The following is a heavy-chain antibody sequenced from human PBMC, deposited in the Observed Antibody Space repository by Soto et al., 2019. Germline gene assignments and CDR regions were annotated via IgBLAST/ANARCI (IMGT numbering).Heavy chain of an antibody. CDR1: RYTFTSYG. CDR2: ISAYNGNT. D-gene: IGHD2-2*01. CDR3: ARDIVVVPAALYFDY. Sequence: ASVKDSYKASRYTFTSYGISWVRQAPGQGLEWMVWISAYNGNTNYAQKLQGRVTMTTDTSTSTAYIELRSLRSDDTAVYYCARDIVVVPAALYFDYWGQGTLDTVSS. J-gene: IGHJ4*02. V-gene: IGHV1-18*01.